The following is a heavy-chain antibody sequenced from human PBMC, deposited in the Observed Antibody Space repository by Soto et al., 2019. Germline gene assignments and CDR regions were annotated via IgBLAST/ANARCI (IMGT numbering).Heavy chain of an antibody. CDR1: GGSFRGYY. Sequence: QVQLQQWGAGLLKPSETLSLTCAVYGGSFRGYYWSWIRQPPGKGLEWIGEINHRGSANYNPSVKCRVTISXDXSXNXXSLTLNSVSAADTVMYYCARGSRVKIPAATGRDYYYHGLDVWAQGTAVTVSS. CDR3: ARGSRVKIPAATGRDYYYHGLDV. D-gene: IGHD1-26*01. CDR2: INHRGSA. V-gene: IGHV4-34*01. J-gene: IGHJ6*02.